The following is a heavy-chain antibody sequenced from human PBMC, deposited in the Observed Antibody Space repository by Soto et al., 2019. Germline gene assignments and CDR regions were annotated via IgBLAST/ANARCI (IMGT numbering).Heavy chain of an antibody. J-gene: IGHJ4*02. CDR2: ISAYNGNT. Sequence: QVQLVQSGAEVKKPGASVKVSCKTSGFTFTSHGISWVRQAPGQGLEWMGWISAYNGNTNYAQKLQGRVTMTTDTPTSTAYMELRSLRSDDTAVYYCARTYCSSARCYSDYWGQGTLVTVSS. V-gene: IGHV1-18*04. CDR1: GFTFTSHG. D-gene: IGHD2-2*01. CDR3: ARTYCSSARCYSDY.